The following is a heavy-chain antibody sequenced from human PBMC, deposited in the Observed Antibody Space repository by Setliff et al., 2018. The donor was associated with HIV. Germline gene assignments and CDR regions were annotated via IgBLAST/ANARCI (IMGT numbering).Heavy chain of an antibody. CDR1: GYTFTGYY. CDR2: INPNSGGT. CDR3: AKDFPGPAINSGRIKNWFDP. Sequence: GASVKVSCKASGYTFTGYYMHWVRQAPGQGLEWMGWINPNSGGTTYAQKFQGRVTMTRDTSISTAYMEVSRLRSDDTAVYYCAKDFPGPAINSGRIKNWFDPWGEGTLVTVSS. V-gene: IGHV1-2*02. D-gene: IGHD6-19*01. J-gene: IGHJ5*02.